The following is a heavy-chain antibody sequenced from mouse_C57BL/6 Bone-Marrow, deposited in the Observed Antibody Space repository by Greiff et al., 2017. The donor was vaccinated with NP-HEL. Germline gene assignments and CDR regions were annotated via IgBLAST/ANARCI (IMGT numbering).Heavy chain of an antibody. CDR3: ASLITTVVATGYFDV. CDR1: GYSITSGYY. J-gene: IGHJ1*03. CDR2: ISYDGSN. V-gene: IGHV3-6*01. D-gene: IGHD1-1*01. Sequence: EVKLMESGPGLVKPSQSLSLTCSVTGYSITSGYYWNWIRQFPGNKLEWMGYISYDGSNNYNPSLKNRISITRDTSKNQFFLKLNSVTTEDTATYYCASLITTVVATGYFDVWGTGTTVTVSS.